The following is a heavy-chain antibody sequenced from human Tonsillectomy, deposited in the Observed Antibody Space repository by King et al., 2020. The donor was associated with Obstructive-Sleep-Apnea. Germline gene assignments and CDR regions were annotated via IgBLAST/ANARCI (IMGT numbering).Heavy chain of an antibody. CDR3: ARDHDSSGYYLRDAFDI. Sequence: VQLQQWGAGLLKPSETLSLTCAVYGGSFSGYYWSWIRQPPGKGLEWIGEINQSVSTNYNPSLKSRVTISVDTSKNQFSLKLSSVTAADTAVYYCARDHDSSGYYLRDAFDIWGQGTMVTVSS. J-gene: IGHJ3*02. V-gene: IGHV4-34*01. D-gene: IGHD3-22*01. CDR2: INQSVST. CDR1: GGSFSGYY.